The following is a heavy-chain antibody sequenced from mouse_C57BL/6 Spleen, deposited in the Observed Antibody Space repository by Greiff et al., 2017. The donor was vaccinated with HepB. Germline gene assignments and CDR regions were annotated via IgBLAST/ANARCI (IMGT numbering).Heavy chain of an antibody. CDR1: GYTFTSYW. Sequence: VQLQQPGAELVKPGASVKMSCKASGYTFTSYWITWVKQRPGQGLEWIGDIYPGSGSTNYNEKFKSKATLTVDTSSSTAYMQLSSLTSEDSAVYYCARRGSSYDAMDYWGQGTSVTVSS. CDR2: IYPGSGST. V-gene: IGHV1-55*01. D-gene: IGHD1-1*01. CDR3: ARRGSSYDAMDY. J-gene: IGHJ4*01.